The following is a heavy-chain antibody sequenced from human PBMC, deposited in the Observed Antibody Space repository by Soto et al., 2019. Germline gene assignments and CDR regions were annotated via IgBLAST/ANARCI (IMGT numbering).Heavy chain of an antibody. CDR2: IIPIFGTA. V-gene: IGHV1-69*13. CDR1: GGNFSSYA. D-gene: IGHD2-2*01. J-gene: IGHJ5*02. Sequence: SVKVSCKASGGNFSSYAISWVRQAPGQGLEWMGGIIPIFGTANYAQKFQGRVTITADESTSTAYMELSSLRSDYTAVYYCARVPAYRYWFDPWGQGTLVTVSS. CDR3: ARVPAYRYWFDP.